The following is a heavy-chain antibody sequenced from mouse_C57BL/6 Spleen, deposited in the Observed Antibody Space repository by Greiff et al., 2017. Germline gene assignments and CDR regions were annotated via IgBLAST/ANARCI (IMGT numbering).Heavy chain of an antibody. Sequence: EVKLVESGGGLVKPGGSLKLSCAASGFTFSDYGMHWVRQAPEKGLEWVAYISSGSSTSYYADTVKGRFTISRDNAKNTLFLQMTSLRSEDTAMYYCARGQEGYFDYWGQGTTLTVSS. CDR1: GFTFSDYG. V-gene: IGHV5-17*01. J-gene: IGHJ2*01. CDR2: ISSGSSTS. D-gene: IGHD3-3*01. CDR3: ARGQEGYFDY.